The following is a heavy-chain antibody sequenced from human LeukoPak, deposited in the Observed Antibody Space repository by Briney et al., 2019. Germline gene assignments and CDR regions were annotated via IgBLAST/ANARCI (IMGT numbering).Heavy chain of an antibody. CDR1: GFTVSSNY. D-gene: IGHD1-26*01. CDR2: IYSGGST. J-gene: IGHJ3*02. Sequence: GGSLRLSCAASGFTVSSNYMSWVRQAPGKGLEWVSVIYSGGSTYYADSVKGRFTISRDNSKNTLYLQMNSLRAEDTAVYYCARENQGWELRDAFDIWGQGTMVTVSS. V-gene: IGHV3-66*01. CDR3: ARENQGWELRDAFDI.